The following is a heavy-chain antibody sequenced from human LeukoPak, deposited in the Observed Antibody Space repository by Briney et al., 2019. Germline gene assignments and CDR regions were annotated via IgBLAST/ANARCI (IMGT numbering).Heavy chain of an antibody. D-gene: IGHD2-15*01. V-gene: IGHV4-34*01. Sequence: SETLSLTCAVYGGSFSGYYWSWTRQPPGKGLEWIGEINHSGSTNYNPSLKSRVTISVDTSKNQFSLKLSSVTAADTAVYYCAALAGYCSGGSCYRGRVLKDYWGQGTLVTVSS. CDR2: INHSGST. CDR1: GGSFSGYY. J-gene: IGHJ4*02. CDR3: AALAGYCSGGSCYRGRVLKDY.